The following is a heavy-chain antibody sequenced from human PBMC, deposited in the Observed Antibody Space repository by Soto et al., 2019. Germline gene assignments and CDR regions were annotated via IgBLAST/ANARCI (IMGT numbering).Heavy chain of an antibody. V-gene: IGHV3-48*01. J-gene: IGHJ6*03. CDR1: GFSFSTYN. CDR2: ITTGSTTI. Sequence: GGSLRLSCAASGFSFSTYNMNWVRQAPGKGLEWVSYITTGSTTIYYADSVKGRFTISRDNARNSMYLQMNSLRGEDTAVYYCAREQGEVNPAMDVWGKGTTVTVSS. CDR3: AREQGEVNPAMDV.